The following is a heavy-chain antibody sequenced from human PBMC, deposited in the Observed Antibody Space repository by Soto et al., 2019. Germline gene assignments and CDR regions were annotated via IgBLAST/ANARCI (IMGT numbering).Heavy chain of an antibody. CDR3: ARSGSSWNLREFDY. J-gene: IGHJ4*02. V-gene: IGHV1-18*01. CDR1: DYTFTSYG. D-gene: IGHD6-13*01. Sequence: ASVKVSCKASDYTFTSYGIIWVRQAPGQGLEWIGWISVYNGNTNYAQKFRGRVTMTTDISTTTAYMEMRSLRSDDTAVYYCARSGSSWNLREFDYWGQGTLVTVS. CDR2: ISVYNGNT.